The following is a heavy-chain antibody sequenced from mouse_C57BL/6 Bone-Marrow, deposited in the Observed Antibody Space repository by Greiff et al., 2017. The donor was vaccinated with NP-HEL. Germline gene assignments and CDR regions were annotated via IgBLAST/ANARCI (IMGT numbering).Heavy chain of an antibody. V-gene: IGHV5-4*03. Sequence: EVKLVESGGGLVKPGGSLKLSCAASGFTFSSYAMSWVRQTPEKRLEWVATISDGGSYTYYPDNVKGRFTISRDNAKNNLYLQMSHLKSEDTAMYYCARGLITTVRYWGQGTLVTVSA. CDR1: GFTFSSYA. D-gene: IGHD1-1*01. CDR2: ISDGGSYT. J-gene: IGHJ3*01. CDR3: ARGLITTVRY.